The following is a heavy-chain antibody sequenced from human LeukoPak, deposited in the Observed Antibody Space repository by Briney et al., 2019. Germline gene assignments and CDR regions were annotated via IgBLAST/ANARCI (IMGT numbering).Heavy chain of an antibody. D-gene: IGHD3-10*01. J-gene: IGHJ4*02. CDR2: ISYDGSNK. CDR3: ARADGSGIYPDY. CDR1: GFTFSSYG. Sequence: QPGRSLRLSCAASGFTFSSYGMHWVRQAPGKGLEWVAVISYDGSNKYYADSVKGRFTISRDNSKNTLYLQMNSLRAEDTAVYYCARADGSGIYPDYWGQGTLVTVSS. V-gene: IGHV3-30*03.